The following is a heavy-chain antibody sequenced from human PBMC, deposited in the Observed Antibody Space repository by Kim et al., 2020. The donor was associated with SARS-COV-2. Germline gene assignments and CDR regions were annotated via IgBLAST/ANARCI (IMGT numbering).Heavy chain of an antibody. V-gene: IGHV3-7*01. CDR3: AREDIVVVPAAALDY. J-gene: IGHJ4*02. Sequence: DSVKGRFTISRDNAKNSLYLQMNSLRAEDTAVYYCAREDIVVVPAAALDYWGQGTLVTVSS. D-gene: IGHD2-2*01.